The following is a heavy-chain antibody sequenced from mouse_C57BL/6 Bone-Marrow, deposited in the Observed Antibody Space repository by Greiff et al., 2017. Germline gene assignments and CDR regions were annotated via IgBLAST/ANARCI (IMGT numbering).Heavy chain of an antibody. V-gene: IGHV1-55*01. Sequence: QVQLKQPGAELVKPGASVKMSCKASGYTFTSYWITWVKQRPGQGLEWIGDIYPGSGSTNYNEKFKSKATLTVDTSSSTAYMQLSSLTSEDSAVYDCARPYYSYCWYFDVWGTGTTVTVSS. J-gene: IGHJ1*03. CDR2: IYPGSGST. CDR3: ARPYYSYCWYFDV. D-gene: IGHD2-12*01. CDR1: GYTFTSYW.